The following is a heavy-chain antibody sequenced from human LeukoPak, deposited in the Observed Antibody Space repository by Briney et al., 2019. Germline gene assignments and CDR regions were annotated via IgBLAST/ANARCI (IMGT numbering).Heavy chain of an antibody. Sequence: KASETLSLTCAVYGGSFSGYYWSWIRQPPGKGLEWIGEINHSGSTNYNPSLKSRVTISVDTSKNQFSLKLSSVTAADTAVYYCARSPGGAPTVVTNWGQGTLVTVSS. V-gene: IGHV4-34*01. D-gene: IGHD4-23*01. J-gene: IGHJ4*02. CDR2: INHSGST. CDR1: GGSFSGYY. CDR3: ARSPGGAPTVVTN.